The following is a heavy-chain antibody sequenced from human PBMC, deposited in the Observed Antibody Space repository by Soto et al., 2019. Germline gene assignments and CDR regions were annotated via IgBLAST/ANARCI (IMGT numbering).Heavy chain of an antibody. CDR1: GGSISSYY. Sequence: SETLSFTCTVSGGSISSYYWSWLRQPPGKGLEWIGYIYYSGSTNYNPSLKSRVTISVDTSKNQFSLKLSSVTAADTAVYYCARKTYSSSWYYFDYWGQGTLVTVSS. J-gene: IGHJ4*02. D-gene: IGHD6-13*01. CDR2: IYYSGST. V-gene: IGHV4-59*01. CDR3: ARKTYSSSWYYFDY.